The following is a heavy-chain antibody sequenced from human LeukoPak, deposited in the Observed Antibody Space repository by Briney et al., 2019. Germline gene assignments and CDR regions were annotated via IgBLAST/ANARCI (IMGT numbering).Heavy chain of an antibody. J-gene: IGHJ6*02. Sequence: GGSLRLSCAATGFTFSIYGMHWVRQAPGKGLEWLATLAYDGKTENYADSVRGRFTTSRDNSKKTLYLQMDGLRPEDTAVYFCARTRPLRIRGLISYYYAMDAWGQGTTVTVSS. D-gene: IGHD3-10*01. CDR1: GFTFSIYG. CDR2: LAYDGKTE. CDR3: ARTRPLRIRGLISYYYAMDA. V-gene: IGHV3-30*04.